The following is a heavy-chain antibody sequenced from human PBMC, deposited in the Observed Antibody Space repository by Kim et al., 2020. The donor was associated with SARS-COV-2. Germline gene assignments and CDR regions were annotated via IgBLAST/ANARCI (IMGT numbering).Heavy chain of an antibody. D-gene: IGHD3-10*01. CDR2: IYTSGST. CDR1: GGSISSGSYY. J-gene: IGHJ5*02. CDR3: ARDRGMVRGPSNWFDP. Sequence: SETLSLTCTVSGGSISSGSYYWSWIRQPAGKGLEWIGRIYTSGSTNYNPSLKSRVTISVDTSKNQFSLKLSSVTAADTAVYYCARDRGMVRGPSNWFDPWGQGTLVTVSS. V-gene: IGHV4-61*02.